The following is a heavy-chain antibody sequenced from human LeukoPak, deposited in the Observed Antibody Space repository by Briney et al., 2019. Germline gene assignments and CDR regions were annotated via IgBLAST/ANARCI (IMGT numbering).Heavy chain of an antibody. CDR1: GFTFNDYY. CDR3: ATDGAGFDT. V-gene: IGHV3-11*01. CDR2: INIGGTNT. Sequence: GGSLRLSCAASGFTFNDYYMSWIRQAPGKGLEWLSSINIGGTNTHYADSVKGRFTISRDNAKNSLYLEMNNLRAEDTAVYYCATDGAGFDTWGQGVLVTVSS. J-gene: IGHJ5*02.